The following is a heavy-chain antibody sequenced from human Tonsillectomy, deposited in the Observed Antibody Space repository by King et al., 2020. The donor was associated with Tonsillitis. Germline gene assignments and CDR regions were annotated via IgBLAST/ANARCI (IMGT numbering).Heavy chain of an antibody. J-gene: IGHJ4*02. CDR1: GGSISSYY. CDR3: ASYDYGRLDY. Sequence: VQLQESGPGLVKPSETLSLTCTVSGGSISSYYWSWIRQPPGKGLEWIGYIYYSGSTNYNPSLKSRVTISVDTSKNQFSLKLSSVTAAHAAVYYCASYDYGRLDYWGQGTLVTVSS. D-gene: IGHD4-17*01. CDR2: IYYSGST. V-gene: IGHV4-59*08.